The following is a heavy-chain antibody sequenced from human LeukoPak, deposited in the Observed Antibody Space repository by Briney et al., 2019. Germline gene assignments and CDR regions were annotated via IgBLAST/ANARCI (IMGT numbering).Heavy chain of an antibody. J-gene: IGHJ4*02. Sequence: GGSLRLSCAASGFTFSSYDMHWVRQVTGKGLEWVSAIGTAVDAYYPGSVKGRFTISRENAKNSLYLQMNSLRAGDTAVYYCGRAGSGWYYFDKWGQGTLVTVSS. CDR2: IGTAVDA. CDR3: GRAGSGWYYFDK. D-gene: IGHD6-19*01. CDR1: GFTFSSYD. V-gene: IGHV3-13*04.